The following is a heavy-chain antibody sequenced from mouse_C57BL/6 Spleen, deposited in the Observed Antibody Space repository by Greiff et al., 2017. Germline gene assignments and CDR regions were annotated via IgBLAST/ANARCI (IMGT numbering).Heavy chain of an antibody. D-gene: IGHD2-3*01. V-gene: IGHV1-26*01. CDR3: ARHDGYSYFDY. CDR1: GYTFTDYY. Sequence: VQLQQSGPELVKPGASVKISCKASGYTFTDYYMNWVKQSHGKSLEWIGDINPNNGGTSYNQKFKGKATLTVDKSSSTAYMELRSLTSEDSAVYYCARHDGYSYFDYWCQGTTLTVSS. J-gene: IGHJ2*01. CDR2: INPNNGGT.